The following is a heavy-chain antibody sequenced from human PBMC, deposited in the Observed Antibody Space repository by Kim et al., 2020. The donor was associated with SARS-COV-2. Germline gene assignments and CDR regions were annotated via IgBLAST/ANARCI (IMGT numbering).Heavy chain of an antibody. Sequence: ASVKVSCKASGYTFTTYVIHWVRQAPGQGLEWMGWVNTGNGKTLYSPRFQGRVTFTTDTLTTTVHMDLKNLRSEDTAVYYCAREDFGTSAWFDPCGQGTL. D-gene: IGHD2-15*01. J-gene: IGHJ5*02. V-gene: IGHV1-3*04. CDR3: AREDFGTSAWFDP. CDR1: GYTFTTYV. CDR2: VNTGNGKT.